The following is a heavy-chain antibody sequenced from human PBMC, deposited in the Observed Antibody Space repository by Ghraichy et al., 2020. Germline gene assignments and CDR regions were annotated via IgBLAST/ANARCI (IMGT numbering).Heavy chain of an antibody. Sequence: GGSLRLSCAASGFTFSSYVMSWVRQAPGKGLEWVSGIGGSGGTTYYAESVKGRFTISRDNSKNTLYLQMNSLRAEDTAVYYCAKNGFSYYYYGMDDWGQGTTVTVSS. J-gene: IGHJ6*02. CDR3: AKNGFSYYYYGMDD. CDR2: IGGSGGTT. CDR1: GFTFSSYV. D-gene: IGHD5-24*01. V-gene: IGHV3-23*01.